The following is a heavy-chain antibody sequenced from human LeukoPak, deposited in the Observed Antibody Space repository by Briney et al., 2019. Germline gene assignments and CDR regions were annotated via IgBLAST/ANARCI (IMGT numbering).Heavy chain of an antibody. CDR1: GFTFSSYA. CDR3: ARDLLASSSMSIWGCYYYGMDV. D-gene: IGHD6-13*01. V-gene: IGHV3-30-3*01. CDR2: ISYDGSNK. Sequence: GGSLRLSCAASGFTFSSYAMHWVRQAPGKGLEWVAVISYDGSNKYYADSVKGRFTISRDNSKNTLYLQMNSLRAEDTAVYYCARDLLASSSMSIWGCYYYGMDVWGQGTTVTVSS. J-gene: IGHJ6*02.